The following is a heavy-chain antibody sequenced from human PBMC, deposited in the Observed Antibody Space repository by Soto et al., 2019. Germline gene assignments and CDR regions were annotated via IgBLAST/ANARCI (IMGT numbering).Heavy chain of an antibody. J-gene: IGHJ4*02. CDR1: GFTFSSYG. CDR2: IWYDGSNK. CDR3: AKSHIVATITPVDY. Sequence: GGSLRLSCAASGFTFSSYGMHWVRQAPGKGLEWVAVIWYDGSNKYYADSVKGRFTISRDNSKNTLYLQMNSLRAEDTAVYYCAKSHIVATITPVDYWGQGTLVTVSS. D-gene: IGHD5-12*01. V-gene: IGHV3-30*02.